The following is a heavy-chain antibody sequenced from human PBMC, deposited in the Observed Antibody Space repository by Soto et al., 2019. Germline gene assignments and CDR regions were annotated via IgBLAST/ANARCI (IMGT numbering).Heavy chain of an antibody. CDR1: GVSISSHDW. Sequence: QVQLQESGPGLVKPSGTLSLTCAVSGVSISSHDWWTWLRQPPGKGLEWIGESHQSGNTNYNSSLESRVTISLDKSKNQFSLQLSSVTVADTAVYYCATRDTGRVYWGQGTLVTVSS. D-gene: IGHD5-18*01. CDR2: SHQSGNT. V-gene: IGHV4-4*02. J-gene: IGHJ4*02. CDR3: ATRDTGRVY.